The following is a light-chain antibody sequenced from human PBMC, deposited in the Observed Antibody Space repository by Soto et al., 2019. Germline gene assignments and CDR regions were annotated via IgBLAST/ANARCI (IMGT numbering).Light chain of an antibody. CDR1: QSVSSS. Sequence: EIVMTQSPATLSVSPGERVTLSCRASQSVSSSLAWYQQKPGQAPRLLIYGASTRAPGIPARFSGSGSGTDFTLTISCLQSEDFAAYYCQQYTNWLRFGGGTKVEIK. CDR3: QQYTNWLR. V-gene: IGKV3-15*01. J-gene: IGKJ4*02. CDR2: GAS.